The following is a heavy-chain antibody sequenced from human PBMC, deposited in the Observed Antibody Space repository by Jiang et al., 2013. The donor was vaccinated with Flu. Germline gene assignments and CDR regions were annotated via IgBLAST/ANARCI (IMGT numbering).Heavy chain of an antibody. J-gene: IGHJ5*02. V-gene: IGHV6-1*01. CDR2: AYYRSKWYN. D-gene: IGHD6-19*01. Sequence: QTLSLTCAISGDSVSSNSAAWNWIRQSPSRGLEWLGRAYYRSKWYNDYAVSVKGRITINPDTSKNQFSLHLNSVTPEDTAVYFCARDPRMAVANEGWFDPWGQGTLVTVSS. CDR3: ARDPRMAVANEGWFDP. CDR1: GDSVSSNSAA.